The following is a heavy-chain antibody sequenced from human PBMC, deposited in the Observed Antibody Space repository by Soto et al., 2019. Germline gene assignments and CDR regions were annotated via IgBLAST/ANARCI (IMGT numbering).Heavy chain of an antibody. V-gene: IGHV4-61*01. CDR2: IYYSGST. J-gene: IGHJ6*02. D-gene: IGHD3-9*01. CDR3: ARGGYDIVTGYYNVIPLRYYQGMDV. CDR1: GGSVSSGSYY. Sequence: SETLSLTCTVSGGSVSSGSYYWSWIRQPPGKGLEWIGYIYYSGSTNYNPSLKSRVTISVDTSKNQFSLKLSSVTAADTAVYYCARGGYDIVTGYYNVIPLRYYQGMDVWGQGTTVTVSS.